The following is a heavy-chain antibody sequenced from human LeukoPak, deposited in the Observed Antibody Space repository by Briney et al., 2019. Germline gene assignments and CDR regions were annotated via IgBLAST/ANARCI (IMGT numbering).Heavy chain of an antibody. CDR1: GYTFTGYY. CDR3: AGVCGASCYGLDI. CDR2: INPNSGGT. D-gene: IGHD2-2*01. V-gene: IGHV1-2*02. J-gene: IGHJ3*02. Sequence: EASVKVSCKASGYTFTGYYMHWVRQAPGQGLEWMGWINPNSGGTNYAQKFQGRVTMTRDTSISTAYMGLSRLRSDDTAVYYCAGVCGASCYGLDIWGQGTMVTVSS.